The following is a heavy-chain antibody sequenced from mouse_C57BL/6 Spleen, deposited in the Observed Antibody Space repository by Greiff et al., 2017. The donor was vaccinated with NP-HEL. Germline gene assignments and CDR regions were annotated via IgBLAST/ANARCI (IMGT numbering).Heavy chain of an antibody. V-gene: IGHV14-1*01. D-gene: IGHD1-1*01. J-gene: IGHJ1*03. CDR1: GFNIKDYY. CDR2: IDPEDGDT. CDR3: TITTGGYFDV. Sequence: EVQLQQSGAELVRPGASVKLSCTASGFNIKDYYMHWVKQRPEQGLEWIGRIDPEDGDTEYAPKFQGKATMTADTSSNTAYLQLSSLTSEDTAVDYCTITTGGYFDVWGTGTTVTVSS.